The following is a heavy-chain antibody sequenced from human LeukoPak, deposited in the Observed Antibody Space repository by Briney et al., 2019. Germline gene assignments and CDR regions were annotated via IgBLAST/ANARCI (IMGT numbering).Heavy chain of an antibody. V-gene: IGHV3-66*01. CDR2: FYSGGAT. D-gene: IGHD5-24*01. Sequence: GGSLKLSCAASGLTVSSTYMSWVRQAPGKGLEWVSVFYSGGATYYADSVRGRFTISRDNSKNSLYLQMHSLRAEDTAAYYCAACGDGYNYFDYWGQGILVTVSS. J-gene: IGHJ4*02. CDR3: AACGDGYNYFDY. CDR1: GLTVSSTY.